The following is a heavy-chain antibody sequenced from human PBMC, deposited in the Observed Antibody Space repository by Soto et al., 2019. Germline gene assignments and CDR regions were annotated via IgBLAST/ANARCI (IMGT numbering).Heavy chain of an antibody. CDR2: IWNHGNTQ. CDR3: VRDDDCDYNGIDH. CDR1: GFIFSRYG. Sequence: GGSLRLSCAASGFIFSRYGMHWVRQTPGKGLEWVAVIWNHGNTQYYADSVKGRFTISRDNSNNALYLQMNSLRAEDTALYYCVRDDDCDYNGIDHWGQGTLVTVSS. J-gene: IGHJ4*02. D-gene: IGHD3-16*01. V-gene: IGHV3-33*01.